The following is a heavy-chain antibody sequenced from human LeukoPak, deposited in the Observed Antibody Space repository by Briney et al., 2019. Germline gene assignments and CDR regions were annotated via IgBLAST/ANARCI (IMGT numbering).Heavy chain of an antibody. CDR1: GYSFTNYW. CDR2: IHPGDSDT. CDR3: VRHLYEGGANHLFDY. V-gene: IGHV5-51*01. D-gene: IGHD3-16*01. Sequence: GESLKISCKGSGYSFTNYWIGWVRQKPGKGLEYMCLIHPGDSDTRYSPSFQGQVTISVGKSITTAYLQWSSLKASDTAMYYCVRHLYEGGANHLFDYWGQGTLVTVSS. J-gene: IGHJ4*02.